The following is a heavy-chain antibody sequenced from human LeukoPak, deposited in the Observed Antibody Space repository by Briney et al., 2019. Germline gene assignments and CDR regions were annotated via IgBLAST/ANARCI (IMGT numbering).Heavy chain of an antibody. CDR2: INHSGST. D-gene: IGHD4-17*01. CDR1: GGSISSGGYY. CDR3: ARRSTVTCFDY. J-gene: IGHJ4*02. Sequence: PSETLSLTCTVSGGSISSGGYYWSWIRQPPGKGLEWIGEINHSGSTNYNPSLKSRVTISVDTSKNQFSLKLSSVTAADTAVYYCARRSTVTCFDYWGQGTLVTVSS. V-gene: IGHV4-39*07.